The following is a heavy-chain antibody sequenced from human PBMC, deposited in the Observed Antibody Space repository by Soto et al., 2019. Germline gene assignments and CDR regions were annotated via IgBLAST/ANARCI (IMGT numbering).Heavy chain of an antibody. CDR1: GYSFTSYW. Sequence: GESLKISCKGSGYSFTSYWIGWVRQMPGKGPEWMGIIYPGDSDTRYSPSFQGQVTISADKSISTAYLQWSSLKASDTAMYYCARHGMLRFSELSVWGQGTTVTVSS. D-gene: IGHD3-3*01. CDR3: ARHGMLRFSELSV. V-gene: IGHV5-51*01. J-gene: IGHJ6*02. CDR2: IYPGDSDT.